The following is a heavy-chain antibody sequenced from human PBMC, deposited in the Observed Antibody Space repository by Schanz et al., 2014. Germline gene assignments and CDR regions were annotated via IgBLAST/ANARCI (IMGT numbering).Heavy chain of an antibody. V-gene: IGHV3-66*01. CDR3: ARDSKEQKYLIMDV. CDR1: GFTVSKNY. D-gene: IGHD2-2*01. Sequence: EVQLLESGGGLVQPGGSLRLSCAASGFTVSKNYMSWVRQAPGKGLEWVSIIYTDGSTYYADSVRDRFTISRDNSKNTLYLQMNSLRAEDTAVYYCARDSKEQKYLIMDVWGQGTTVTVSS. CDR2: IYTDGST. J-gene: IGHJ6*02.